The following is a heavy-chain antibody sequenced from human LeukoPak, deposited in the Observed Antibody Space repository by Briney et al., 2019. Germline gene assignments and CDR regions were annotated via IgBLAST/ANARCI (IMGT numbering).Heavy chain of an antibody. CDR3: ARGSDCSSTSCYPTLDY. CDR1: GGSISSYY. V-gene: IGHV4-59*01. CDR2: IYYSGST. Sequence: SETLSLTCTVSGGSISSYYWSWIRQLPGKGLEWIGYIYYSGSTNYNPSLKSRVTISVDTSKNQFSLKLSSVTAADTAVYYCARGSDCSSTSCYPTLDYWGQGTLVTVSS. J-gene: IGHJ4*02. D-gene: IGHD2-2*01.